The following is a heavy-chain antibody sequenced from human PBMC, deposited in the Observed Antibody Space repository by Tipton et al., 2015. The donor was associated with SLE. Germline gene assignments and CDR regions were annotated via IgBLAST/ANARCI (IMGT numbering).Heavy chain of an antibody. Sequence: TLSLTCTVSGGSISSSSYYWGWIRQPPGKGLEWIGSIYYSGSTYYNPSLKSRVTISVDTSKNQFSLKPSSVTAADTAVYYCARTPYGSWSFDYWGQGTLVTVSS. D-gene: IGHD3-10*01. CDR3: ARTPYGSWSFDY. CDR1: GGSISSSSYY. J-gene: IGHJ4*02. CDR2: IYYSGST. V-gene: IGHV4-39*07.